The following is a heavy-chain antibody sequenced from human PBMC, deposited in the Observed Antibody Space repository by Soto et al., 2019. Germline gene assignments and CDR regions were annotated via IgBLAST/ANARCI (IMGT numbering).Heavy chain of an antibody. CDR1: GYTFTDYY. CDR3: AREGRIEAAGAYYYGMDV. D-gene: IGHD6-13*01. CDR2: INPNSGGT. V-gene: IGHV1-2*04. Sequence: GVSVKVSCKASGYTFTDYYMHWVRQAPGQGLEWMGWINPNSGGTNYAQKFQGWVTMTRDTSISTAYMELSRLRSDDTAVYYCAREGRIEAAGAYYYGMDVCGQGTTVTVSS. J-gene: IGHJ6*02.